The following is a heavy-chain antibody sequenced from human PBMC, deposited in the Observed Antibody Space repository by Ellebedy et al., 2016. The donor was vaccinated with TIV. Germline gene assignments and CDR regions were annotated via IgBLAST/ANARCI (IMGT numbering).Heavy chain of an antibody. CDR3: ARGKTKPDY. D-gene: IGHD1-14*01. Sequence: ASVKVSCXASGYTFTSHDFNWVRQATGQGLEWMGWMNPDRGNTGYAQKFQGRVTMTRNISISTVYMELSSLGFEDTAVYYCARGKTKPDYWGQGTLVTVSS. J-gene: IGHJ4*02. V-gene: IGHV1-8*01. CDR1: GYTFTSHD. CDR2: MNPDRGNT.